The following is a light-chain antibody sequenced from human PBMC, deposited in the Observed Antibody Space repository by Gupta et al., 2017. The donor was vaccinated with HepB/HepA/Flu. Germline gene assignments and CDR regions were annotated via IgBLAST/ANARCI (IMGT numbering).Light chain of an antibody. Sequence: EIVIIQVPISLAVSRRERTTMNCTSSQSVFASSNKNNYLAWYQQKPGQPPNLIVDWASILESGVPDRFSGGGSGTHFTLTISGLQAEDVAVYYCQQYFSSPLTFGGGTKVEVK. CDR1: QSVFASSNKNNY. CDR2: WAS. V-gene: IGKV4-1*01. CDR3: QQYFSSPLT. J-gene: IGKJ4*01.